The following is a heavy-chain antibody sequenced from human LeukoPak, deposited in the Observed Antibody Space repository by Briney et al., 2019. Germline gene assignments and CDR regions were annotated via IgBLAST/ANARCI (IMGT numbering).Heavy chain of an antibody. J-gene: IGHJ6*02. CDR1: GFTFSSYW. D-gene: IGHD2-15*01. Sequence: GGSLRLSCAASGFTFSSYWMSWVRQAPGKGLEWVANIKQDGSEKYYVDSVKGRFTISRDNAKNSLYLQMNSLRAEDTAVYYCARERYCSGGSCRSSGMDVWGQGTTVTVSS. CDR2: IKQDGSEK. V-gene: IGHV3-7*01. CDR3: ARERYCSGGSCRSSGMDV.